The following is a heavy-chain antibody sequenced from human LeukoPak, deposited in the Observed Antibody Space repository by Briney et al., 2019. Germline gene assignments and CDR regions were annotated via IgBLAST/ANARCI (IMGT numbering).Heavy chain of an antibody. Sequence: ASVKVSCKASGYIFTNYYLYWVRQAPGQGLEWMGVINPVGGVTTYAQRFQGRVTMTRDTSTSTFDMELSSLRSEDTAVYYCARGAVAGTREDYYYYYYMDVWGKGTTVTVSS. V-gene: IGHV1-46*01. CDR2: INPVGGVT. D-gene: IGHD6-19*01. CDR3: ARGAVAGTREDYYYYYYMDV. CDR1: GYIFTNYY. J-gene: IGHJ6*03.